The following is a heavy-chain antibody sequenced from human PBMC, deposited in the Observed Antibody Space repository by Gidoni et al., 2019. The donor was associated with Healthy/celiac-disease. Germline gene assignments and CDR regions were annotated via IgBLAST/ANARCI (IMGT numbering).Heavy chain of an antibody. Sequence: EVQLVASGGGLVQLGGSLSLPWPASGFTFSSYGMSGVRQAPGKGLEWGANIKQDGSEKYYVDSVKGRFTISRDNAKNSLYLQMNSLGAEETAVYYCASLDYGDYFAFDIWGQGTMVTVSS. CDR1: GFTFSSYG. CDR2: IKQDGSEK. J-gene: IGHJ3*02. D-gene: IGHD4-17*01. V-gene: IGHV3-7*01. CDR3: ASLDYGDYFAFDI.